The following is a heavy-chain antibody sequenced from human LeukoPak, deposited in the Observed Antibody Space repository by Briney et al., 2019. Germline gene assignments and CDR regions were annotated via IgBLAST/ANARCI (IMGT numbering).Heavy chain of an antibody. V-gene: IGHV4-59*11. D-gene: IGHD3/OR15-3a*01. J-gene: IGHJ6*03. CDR3: ARVLAIFGLDTTDFYMDV. Sequence: NPSETLSLTCAVSGASISSHYWSWIRQPPGKGLEWIGYTSGSISDNPSLKSRVAVSVDPSQNQVFLSLTSVTAADTAVYYCARVLAIFGLDTTDFYMDVWGKGTTVTVSS. CDR1: GASISSHY. CDR2: TSGSI.